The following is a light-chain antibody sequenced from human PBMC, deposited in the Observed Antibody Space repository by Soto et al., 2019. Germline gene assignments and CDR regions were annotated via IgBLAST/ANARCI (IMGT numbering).Light chain of an antibody. Sequence: QSALTQAASVSGSPGQSITISCTGTSSDVGGHKYVSWYQQHPDKAPKLMIYEVSYRPSGVSNRFSGSKSGNTASLTISGLQAEDEADYYCSSYTSSSTVIFGGGTKLTVL. CDR1: SSDVGGHKY. V-gene: IGLV2-14*01. CDR2: EVS. J-gene: IGLJ2*01. CDR3: SSYTSSSTVI.